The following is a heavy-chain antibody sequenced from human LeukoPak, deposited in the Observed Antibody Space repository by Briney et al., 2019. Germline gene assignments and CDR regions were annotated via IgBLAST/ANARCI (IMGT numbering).Heavy chain of an antibody. Sequence: SETLSLTCTVSGGSISSSSYYWGWIRQPPGKGLEWIGSIYYSGSTYYNPSLKSRVTISVDTSKNQFSLKLSSVTAADTAVYYCARVSARRGLGWFDPWGQGTLVTVPS. D-gene: IGHD7-27*01. CDR2: IYYSGST. J-gene: IGHJ5*02. V-gene: IGHV4-39*07. CDR1: GGSISSSSYY. CDR3: ARVSARRGLGWFDP.